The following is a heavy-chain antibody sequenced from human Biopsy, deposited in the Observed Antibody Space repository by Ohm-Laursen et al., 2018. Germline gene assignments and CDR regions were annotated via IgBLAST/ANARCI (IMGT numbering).Heavy chain of an antibody. J-gene: IGHJ3*01. Sequence: SDTLSLTCTVSGDSTTSYFWNWIRQAPGKGLEWIGNIYYRGNTNYSPSLKSRATISLDSSKNQFSLNLNSVTATDTAVYYCARRLPLRGFAFDVWGQGTVVTVS. CDR2: IYYRGNT. D-gene: IGHD3-10*01. CDR3: ARRLPLRGFAFDV. CDR1: GDSTTSYF. V-gene: IGHV4-59*08.